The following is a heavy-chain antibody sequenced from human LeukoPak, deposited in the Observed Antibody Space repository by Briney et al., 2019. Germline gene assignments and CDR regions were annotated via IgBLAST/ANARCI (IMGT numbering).Heavy chain of an antibody. CDR2: ISYDGSNK. CDR1: GFTFSSYG. J-gene: IGHJ3*02. Sequence: GRSLRLSCAASGFTFSSYGMHWVRQAPGKGLEWAAVISYDGSNKYYADSVKGRFTISRDNSKNTLYLQMNSLRAEDTAVYYCAIFASATVTTRSDAFDIWGQGTMVTVSS. CDR3: AIFASATVTTRSDAFDI. V-gene: IGHV3-30*03. D-gene: IGHD4-17*01.